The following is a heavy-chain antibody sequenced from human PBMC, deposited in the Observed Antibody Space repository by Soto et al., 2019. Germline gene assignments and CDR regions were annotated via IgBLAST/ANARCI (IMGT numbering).Heavy chain of an antibody. V-gene: IGHV5-10-1*01. CDR2: IDPSDSYT. CDR3: AWLGKYSYYGSDV. D-gene: IGHD6-19*01. Sequence: GESLKISCKGSGYRFTSYWISWVRQMPGKGLEWMGRIDPSDSYTNYSPSFQGHVTISADKSISTAYLQWSSLKASDTAMYYWAWLGKYSYYGSDVSGQGCTVTVCS. CDR1: GYRFTSYW. J-gene: IGHJ6*02.